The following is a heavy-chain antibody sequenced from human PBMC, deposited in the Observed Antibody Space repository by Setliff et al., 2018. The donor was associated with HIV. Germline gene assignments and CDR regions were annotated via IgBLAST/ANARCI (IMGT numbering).Heavy chain of an antibody. D-gene: IGHD6-13*01. CDR2: INPGGGST. J-gene: IGHJ4*02. V-gene: IGHV1-46*01. Sequence: GASVKVSCKASGYTFTSYYMHWVRQAPGQGLEWMGIINPGGGSTSYAQKFQGRVTMTSDTSTSTVYMELSSPKSEDTAVYYCAGAYSSRWDFDYWGQGTLVTVSS. CDR3: AGAYSSRWDFDY. CDR1: GYTFTSYY.